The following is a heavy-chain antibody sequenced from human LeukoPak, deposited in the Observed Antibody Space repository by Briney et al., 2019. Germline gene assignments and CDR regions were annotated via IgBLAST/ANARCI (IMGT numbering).Heavy chain of an antibody. CDR2: ISGSGGST. CDR1: GFTFSSYA. V-gene: IGHV3-23*01. CDR3: AKAHQLGLLWFGEY. J-gene: IGHJ4*02. D-gene: IGHD3-10*01. Sequence: PGGSLRLSCAASGFTFSSYAMSWVRQAPGKGLEWVSAISGSGGSTYYADSVKGRFTISRDNSKNTLYLQMNSLRAEDTAVYYCAKAHQLGLLWFGEYGGQGTLVTVSS.